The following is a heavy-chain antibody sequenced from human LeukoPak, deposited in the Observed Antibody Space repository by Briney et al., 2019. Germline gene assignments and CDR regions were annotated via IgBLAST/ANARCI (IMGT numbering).Heavy chain of an antibody. CDR2: ISSSGST. D-gene: IGHD3-9*01. J-gene: IGHJ3*02. V-gene: IGHV4-61*02. CDR3: ARRGYYDILKWEASDAFDI. CDR1: GDSISSGDYY. Sequence: PSETLSLTCTVSGDSISSGDYYWSWIRQPAGKGLEWIGRISSSGSTNYNPSLKSRVTISVDTSKNQFSLKLSSVTAADTAVYYCARRGYYDILKWEASDAFDIWGQGTMVTVSS.